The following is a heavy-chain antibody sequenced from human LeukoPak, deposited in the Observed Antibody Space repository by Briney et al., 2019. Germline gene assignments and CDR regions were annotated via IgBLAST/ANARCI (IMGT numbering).Heavy chain of an antibody. CDR1: GFTFSAYT. Sequence: GGSLRLSCAASGFTFSAYTMNWVRQAPGKGLEWVSAVSSNSAYIYYADSLRGRFTISRDNAKSLLYLQINSLGADDTAVYYCAREGGRRRASNFDWFDPWGQGTLVTVSS. D-gene: IGHD3-16*01. CDR2: VSSNSAYI. CDR3: AREGGRRRASNFDWFDP. J-gene: IGHJ5*02. V-gene: IGHV3-21*06.